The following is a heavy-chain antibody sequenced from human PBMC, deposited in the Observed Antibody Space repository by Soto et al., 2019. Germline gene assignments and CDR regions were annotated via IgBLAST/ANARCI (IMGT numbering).Heavy chain of an antibody. V-gene: IGHV3-23*01. CDR2: ISDGGGST. CDR3: AKDYIGVVPDAFDI. CDR1: GFTFSSYA. J-gene: IGHJ3*02. Sequence: EVQLLESGGGLVQPGGSLRLSCAASGFTFSSYAMAWVRQPPGKGLEWVSGISDGGGSTYYADSVKGRFTISRDNSKNTVYLYMNSLRAEDTALYYCAKDYIGVVPDAFDIWGQGTMVTVSS. D-gene: IGHD3-3*01.